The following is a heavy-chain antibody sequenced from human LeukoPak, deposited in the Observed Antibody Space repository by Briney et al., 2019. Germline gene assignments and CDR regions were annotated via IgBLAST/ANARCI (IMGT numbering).Heavy chain of an antibody. CDR3: TRDQGWQQFDS. J-gene: IGHJ4*02. CDR1: GFTFSSYA. D-gene: IGHD5-24*01. Sequence: PGGSLRLSCAASGFTFSSYAMSWVRQAPGKGLEWVSAISGSGGSTYYADSVEGRFTISRDNAKNSLYLQMNSLRDDDTAVYFCTRDQGWQQFDSWGQGTLVTVSS. CDR2: ISGSGGST. V-gene: IGHV3-23*01.